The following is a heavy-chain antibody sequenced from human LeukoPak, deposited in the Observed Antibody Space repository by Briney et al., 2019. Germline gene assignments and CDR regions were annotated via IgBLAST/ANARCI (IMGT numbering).Heavy chain of an antibody. V-gene: IGHV4-38-2*01. CDR1: GNSISSTYY. CDR3: ARSVAGNFDY. Sequence: ETLSLTCAVSGNSISSTYYWGWIRQPLGKGLEWIGNIYHSGSTYYNPSLKSRVTISIDTSKNQFSLKLNSVTAADTAVYYCARSVAGNFDYWGQGTLVTVSS. D-gene: IGHD6-19*01. CDR2: IYHSGST. J-gene: IGHJ4*02.